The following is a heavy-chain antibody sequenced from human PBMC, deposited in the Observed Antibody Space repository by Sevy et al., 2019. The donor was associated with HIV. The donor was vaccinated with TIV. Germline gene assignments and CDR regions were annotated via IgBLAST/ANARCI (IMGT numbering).Heavy chain of an antibody. CDR2: INTNTGNP. D-gene: IGHD3-10*01. CDR3: ARLDYYGSGSYYLGGQYYYYGMDV. V-gene: IGHV7-4-1*02. Sequence: ASVKVSCKASGHTFTSYAMNWVRQAPGQGLEWMGWINTNTGNPTYAQGFTGRFVFSLDTSVSTAYLQISSLKAEDTAVYYCARLDYYGSGSYYLGGQYYYYGMDVWGQGTTVTVSS. CDR1: GHTFTSYA. J-gene: IGHJ6*02.